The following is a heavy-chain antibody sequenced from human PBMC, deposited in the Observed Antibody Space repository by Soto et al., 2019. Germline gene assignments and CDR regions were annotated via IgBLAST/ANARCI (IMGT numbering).Heavy chain of an antibody. J-gene: IGHJ4*02. V-gene: IGHV3-30*18. CDR2: ISYDGNNK. CDR3: AKAVPEGAGEHYFDY. Sequence: PGGSLRLSCTASGFTFSFYGMHWVRQAPGKGLEWVAVISYDGNNKYYADSVKGRFTISRDESRNTVYLQMNSLRAEDAAVYYCAKAVPEGAGEHYFDYWGQGTLVTVSS. CDR1: GFTFSFYG. D-gene: IGHD6-19*01.